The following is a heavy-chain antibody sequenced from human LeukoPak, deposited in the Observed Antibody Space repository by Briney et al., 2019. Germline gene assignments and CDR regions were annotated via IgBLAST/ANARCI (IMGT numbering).Heavy chain of an antibody. CDR3: ARTILWFGEFPDAFDI. CDR1: GGSNSSYY. V-gene: IGHV4-59*01. CDR2: IYYSGST. J-gene: IGHJ3*02. D-gene: IGHD3-10*01. Sequence: SETLSLTCTVSGGSNSSYYWRWIRQPPGKGLEWIGYIYYSGSTNYNPSLKSRVTISVDTSKNQFSLKLSTVTATDTAVYYCARTILWFGEFPDAFDIWGQGTMVTVSS.